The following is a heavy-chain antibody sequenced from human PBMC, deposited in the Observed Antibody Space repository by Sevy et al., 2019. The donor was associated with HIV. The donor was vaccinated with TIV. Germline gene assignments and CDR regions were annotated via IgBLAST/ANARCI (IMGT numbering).Heavy chain of an antibody. CDR2: MNPGGGGT. J-gene: IGHJ4*02. D-gene: IGHD5-18*01. CDR1: GLTFTSYY. V-gene: IGHV1-46*01. Sequence: ASVKVSCKASGLTFTSYYMHWVRQAPGQGLEWMGMMNPGGGGTSYAQKFQGRVTMTRDTSTSTVLMELSSLRSEDTAVYYCAAGPAIALWSPPVGHWGQGTLVTVSS. CDR3: AAGPAIALWSPPVGH.